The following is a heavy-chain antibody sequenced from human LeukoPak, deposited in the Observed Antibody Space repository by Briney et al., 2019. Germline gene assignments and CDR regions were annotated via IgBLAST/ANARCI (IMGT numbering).Heavy chain of an antibody. J-gene: IGHJ3*02. D-gene: IGHD3-10*02. CDR1: GFTFSSYW. V-gene: IGHV3-7*01. CDR3: ARDMDGVRPDERGAFDI. CDR2: IKQDGSEK. Sequence: GGSLRLSCAASGFTFSSYWMSWVRQAPGKGLEWVANIKQDGSEKYYVDSVKGRFTIPRDNAKNSLYLQMNSLRAEDTAVYYCARDMDGVRPDERGAFDIWGQGTMVTVSS.